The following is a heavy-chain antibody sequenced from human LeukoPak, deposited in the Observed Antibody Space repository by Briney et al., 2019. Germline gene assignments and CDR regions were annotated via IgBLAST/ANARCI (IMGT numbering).Heavy chain of an antibody. D-gene: IGHD5-12*01. Sequence: GVSLRLSCAASGFTFSSYAMSWVRQAPGKGLEWVSGISGSGGTTYYADSVQGRFTISRDNSKKTLFLQMSSLRAEDTAVYYCAKGDVVTAIFPLDYWGQGTLVIVSS. V-gene: IGHV3-23*01. J-gene: IGHJ4*02. CDR1: GFTFSSYA. CDR2: ISGSGGTT. CDR3: AKGDVVTAIFPLDY.